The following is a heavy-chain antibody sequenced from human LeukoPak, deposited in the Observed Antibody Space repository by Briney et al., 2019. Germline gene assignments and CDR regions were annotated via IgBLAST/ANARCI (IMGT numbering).Heavy chain of an antibody. CDR2: IKQDGSET. CDR1: GFTFSSYA. J-gene: IGHJ4*02. V-gene: IGHV3-7*01. D-gene: IGHD6-13*01. CDR3: ARDFAAAVG. Sequence: PGGSLRLSCAASGFTFSSYAMSWVRQAPGKGLEWVANIKQDGSETHYVDSVRGRFIVSRDNAKNSVFLQMNSLRVEDTAIYYCARDFAAAVGWGQGTLVTVSS.